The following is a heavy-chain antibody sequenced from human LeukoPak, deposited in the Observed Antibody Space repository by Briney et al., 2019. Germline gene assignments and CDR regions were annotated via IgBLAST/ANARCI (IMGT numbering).Heavy chain of an antibody. CDR3: ARVLPAIVLMVYASNWFDP. V-gene: IGHV1-18*01. CDR2: ISAYNGNT. J-gene: IGHJ5*02. Sequence: ASVKVSCKASGYTFTSYGISWVRQAPGQGLEWMGWISAYNGNTNYAQKLQGRVTMTTDTSTSTAYMEPRSLRSDDTAVYYCARVLPAIVLMVYASNWFDPWGQGTLVAVSS. CDR1: GYTFTSYG. D-gene: IGHD2-8*01.